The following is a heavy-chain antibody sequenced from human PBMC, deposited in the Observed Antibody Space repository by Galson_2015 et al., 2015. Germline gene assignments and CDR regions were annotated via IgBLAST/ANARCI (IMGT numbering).Heavy chain of an antibody. CDR3: ATVSSRWELRLAFDY. D-gene: IGHD1-26*01. J-gene: IGHJ4*02. CDR1: GGTFSSYA. V-gene: IGHV1-69*13. Sequence: SVKVSCKASGGTFSSYAISWVRQAPGQGLEWMGGIIPIFGTANYAQKFQGRVTITADESTSTAYMELSSLRSEDTAVYYCATVSSRWELRLAFDYWGQGTLVTVSS. CDR2: IIPIFGTA.